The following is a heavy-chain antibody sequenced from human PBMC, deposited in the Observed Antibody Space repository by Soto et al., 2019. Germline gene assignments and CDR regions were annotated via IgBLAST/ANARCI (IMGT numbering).Heavy chain of an antibody. Sequence: EVELVQSGAVMKRPGESLRISCNTSGYGFTSYWISWVRQMPGKGLEWMGRIDPSGSSYAEYNPSFQGHVFFSVDKSISAAYLHWNSLKASDSAMYYCTRRGGTYDTYWGQGTLVTVSS. CDR3: TRRGGTYDTY. J-gene: IGHJ4*02. V-gene: IGHV5-10-1*03. D-gene: IGHD1-26*01. CDR2: IDPSGSSYA. CDR1: GYGFTSYW.